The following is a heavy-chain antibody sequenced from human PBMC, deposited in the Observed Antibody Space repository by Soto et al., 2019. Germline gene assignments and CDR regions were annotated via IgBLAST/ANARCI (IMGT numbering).Heavy chain of an antibody. Sequence: EVQLLESGGGLVQPGGSLRLSCAASGFTFSSYAMSWVRQAPGKGLEWVSAISGSGGSTYYADSVKGRFTISRDNSKNTLYLQMNSLRAEETAVYYCAKEEEKSGSIVEATLFDYWGQGTLVTVSS. CDR3: AKEEEKSGSIVEATLFDY. D-gene: IGHD1-26*01. V-gene: IGHV3-23*01. CDR1: GFTFSSYA. CDR2: ISGSGGST. J-gene: IGHJ4*02.